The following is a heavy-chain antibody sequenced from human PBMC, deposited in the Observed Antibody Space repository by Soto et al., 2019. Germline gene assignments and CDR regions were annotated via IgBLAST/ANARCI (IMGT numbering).Heavy chain of an antibody. CDR2: ISGSDGKT. J-gene: IGHJ4*02. Sequence: PGGSLRLSCAASGFSSGSYALSWVRQAPGKGLEWVSTISGSDGKTFYADSVKGRFSISRDTSQNTLYLQMNSLRADDTAIYYCARWSYLDYWGQGTRVTVSS. D-gene: IGHD3-3*01. V-gene: IGHV3-23*01. CDR3: ARWSYLDY. CDR1: GFSSGSYA.